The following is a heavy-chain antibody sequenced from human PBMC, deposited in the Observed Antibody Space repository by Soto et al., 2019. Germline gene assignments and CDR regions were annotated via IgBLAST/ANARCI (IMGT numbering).Heavy chain of an antibody. CDR3: ASHPWGDYYYMDV. CDR2: IWYDGSNK. J-gene: IGHJ6*03. D-gene: IGHD3-16*01. V-gene: IGHV3-33*01. Sequence: GGSLRLSCAASGFTFSSYGMHWVRQAPGKGLEWVAVIWYDGSNKYYADSVKGRFTISRDNSKNTLYLQMNSLRAEDTAVYYCASHPWGDYYYMDVWGKGTTVTVSS. CDR1: GFTFSSYG.